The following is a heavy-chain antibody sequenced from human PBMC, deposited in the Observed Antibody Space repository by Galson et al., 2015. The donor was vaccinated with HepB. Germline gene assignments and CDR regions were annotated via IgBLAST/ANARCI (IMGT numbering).Heavy chain of an antibody. Sequence: SVKVSCKASGYTFTSYDINWVRQVTGQGLEWMGWMNPNTGNTGYAQNFQGRVTMARDASISTAYMELSGLRSEDTAVYYCARTSSYDFWSGHYTYYNYGMDVWGQGTTVTVSS. CDR3: ARTSSYDFWSGHYTYYNYGMDV. CDR1: GYTFTSYD. D-gene: IGHD3-3*01. CDR2: MNPNTGNT. J-gene: IGHJ6*02. V-gene: IGHV1-8*01.